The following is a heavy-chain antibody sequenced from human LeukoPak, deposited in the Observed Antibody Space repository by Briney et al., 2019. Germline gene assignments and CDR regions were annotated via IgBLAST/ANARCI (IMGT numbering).Heavy chain of an antibody. CDR1: GGSISSSSYY. CDR3: ARLGSSASGVYMDV. V-gene: IGHV4-39*01. J-gene: IGHJ6*03. Sequence: PSETLSLTCTVSGGSISSSSYYWGWIRQPPGKGLEWIGSIYYSGSTYYNPSLKSRVTISVDTSKNQFSLKLSSVTAADTAVYYCARLGSSASGVYMDVWGKGTTVTVSS. CDR2: IYYSGST. D-gene: IGHD6-13*01.